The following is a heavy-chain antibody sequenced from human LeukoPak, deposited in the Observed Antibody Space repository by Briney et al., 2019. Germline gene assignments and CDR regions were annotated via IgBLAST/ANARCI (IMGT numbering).Heavy chain of an antibody. J-gene: IGHJ4*02. CDR3: AREEQISFDY. V-gene: IGHV3-30*04. Sequence: QPGGSLRLSCAASGFTFSSYAMSWVRQAPGKGLEWVAVISYDGSNKYYADSVKGRFTISRDNSKNTLYLQMNSLRAEDTAVYYCAREEQISFDYWGQGTLVTVSS. CDR2: ISYDGSNK. CDR1: GFTFSSYA. D-gene: IGHD1/OR15-1a*01.